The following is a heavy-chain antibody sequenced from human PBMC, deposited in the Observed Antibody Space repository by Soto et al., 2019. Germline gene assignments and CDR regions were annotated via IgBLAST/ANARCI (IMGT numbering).Heavy chain of an antibody. V-gene: IGHV1-69*13. D-gene: IGHD3-22*01. CDR2: IIPIFGTA. Sequence: ASVKVSCKASGGTFSSYAISWVRQAPGQGLEWMGGIIPIFGTANYAQKFQGRVTITADESTSTAYMELSSLRSEDTAVYYCARVESYYYDSSGYYSPGWFDPWGQGTLVTVSS. CDR1: GGTFSSYA. CDR3: ARVESYYYDSSGYYSPGWFDP. J-gene: IGHJ5*02.